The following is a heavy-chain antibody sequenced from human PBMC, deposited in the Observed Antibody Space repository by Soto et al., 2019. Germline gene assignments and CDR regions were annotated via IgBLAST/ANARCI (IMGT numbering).Heavy chain of an antibody. Sequence: GESLKISCKGSGYTFTSYWIAWVRQMPGKGLEWMGIIYPGDSDTRYSPSFQGQVTISADKSISTAYLQWSSLKASDTAMYYCARLYRASDRLLYGMDVWGQGTTVTSP. CDR1: GYTFTSYW. CDR2: IYPGDSDT. V-gene: IGHV5-51*01. CDR3: ARLYRASDRLLYGMDV. J-gene: IGHJ6*02. D-gene: IGHD2-2*01.